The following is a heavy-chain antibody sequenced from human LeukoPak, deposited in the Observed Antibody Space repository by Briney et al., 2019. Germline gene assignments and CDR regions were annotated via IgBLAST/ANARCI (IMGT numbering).Heavy chain of an antibody. CDR3: ARGRVSSSTWYSTYHYYFYMDV. CDR2: VDHTGST. J-gene: IGHJ6*03. CDR1: DDSITMYY. Sequence: SETLSLTCSVSDDSITMYYWTWIRQPPGKGLEWIGYVDHTGSTNFNPSLNGRVSISRDTTKNLFSLRLRSVTAADTAVYFCARGRVSSSTWYSTYHYYFYMDVWGKGTTVTVSS. D-gene: IGHD1-1*01. V-gene: IGHV4-59*01.